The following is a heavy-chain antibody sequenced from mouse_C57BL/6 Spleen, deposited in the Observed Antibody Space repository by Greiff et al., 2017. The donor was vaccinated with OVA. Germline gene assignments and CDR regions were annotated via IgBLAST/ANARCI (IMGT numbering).Heavy chain of an antibody. Sequence: DVKLVESEGGLVQPGSSMKLSCTASGFTFSDYYMAWVRQVPEKGLEWVANINYDGSSTYYLDSLKSRFIISRDNAKNILYLQMSSLKSEDTATYYCARAYSNYDYLDYWGQGTTLTVSS. J-gene: IGHJ2*01. D-gene: IGHD2-5*01. CDR3: ARAYSNYDYLDY. V-gene: IGHV5-16*01. CDR1: GFTFSDYY. CDR2: INYDGSST.